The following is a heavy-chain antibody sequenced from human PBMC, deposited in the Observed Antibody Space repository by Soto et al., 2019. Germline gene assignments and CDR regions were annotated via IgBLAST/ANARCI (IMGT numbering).Heavy chain of an antibody. V-gene: IGHV3-48*02. J-gene: IGHJ5*02. Sequence: EAQLVESGGGLGQPGGSLRLSCAASGFTFSVYTMHWVRQSPGKGLEWILSITSSGTTISYSDSVKGRFTISRDNAKSSLFMQMDTLRDEDTAVYYCARDGYSTSSDWPWFDPWGQGTLVTVSS. D-gene: IGHD6-6*01. CDR1: GFTFSVYT. CDR2: ITSSGTTI. CDR3: ARDGYSTSSDWPWFDP.